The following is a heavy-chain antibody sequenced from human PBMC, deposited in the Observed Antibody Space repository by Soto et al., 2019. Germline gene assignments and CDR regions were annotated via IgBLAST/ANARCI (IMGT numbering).Heavy chain of an antibody. CDR2: ISTYNGNA. CDR1: GYTFTTYG. CDR3: AREGMAVADPLDY. V-gene: IGHV1-18*01. D-gene: IGHD6-19*01. J-gene: IGHJ4*02. Sequence: ASVKVSCKASGYTFTTYGVSWVRQAPGQGLEWLGWISTYNGNANYPQKFQGRVTLTTGTSTSTAYMELRSLTSDDTAVYYCAREGMAVADPLDYWGQGTQVTVSS.